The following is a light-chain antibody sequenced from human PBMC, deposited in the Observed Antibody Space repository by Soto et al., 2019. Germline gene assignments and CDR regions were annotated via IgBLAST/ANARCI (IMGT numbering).Light chain of an antibody. CDR3: QQSGNSPAGT. CDR1: QSVSSSF. J-gene: IGKJ1*01. Sequence: EIVLTQSPGTLSLSPGERATLSCRASQSVSSSFLAWYQQKPGPAPRLLIYGASSRATGIPDRFSGSGSGTDFTLTISRLEPEDFAVYYCQQSGNSPAGTFGQGTKVEIK. CDR2: GAS. V-gene: IGKV3-20*01.